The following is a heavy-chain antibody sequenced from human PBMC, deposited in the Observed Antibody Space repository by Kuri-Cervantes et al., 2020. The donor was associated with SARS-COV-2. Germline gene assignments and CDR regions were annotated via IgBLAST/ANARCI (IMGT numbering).Heavy chain of an antibody. Sequence: GESLKISCAASEFAFNYFYMSWIRQAPGKGLEWVSYISGKGDTVYYADSVKGRFTISRDNAKNSLYLQMNSLRAEDTAVYYCARDQSGSYFYYWGQGTLVTVSS. CDR2: ISGKGDTV. V-gene: IGHV3-11*01. CDR3: ARDQSGSYFYY. CDR1: EFAFNYFY. D-gene: IGHD3-10*01. J-gene: IGHJ4*02.